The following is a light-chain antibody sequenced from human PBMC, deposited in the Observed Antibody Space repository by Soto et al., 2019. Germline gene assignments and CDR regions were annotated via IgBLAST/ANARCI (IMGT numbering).Light chain of an antibody. Sequence: QSVLAQPPSASGSPGQSVTISCTGTSSDVGDNYVSWYQQHLGKAPKLIIYEVTLRPSGVPDRFSGSKSGNTASLRISGLQPEDEADYYCCSYAGSSSFVVFGGGTKLTVL. CDR1: SSDVGDNY. J-gene: IGLJ3*02. CDR3: CSYAGSSSFVV. V-gene: IGLV2-8*01. CDR2: EVT.